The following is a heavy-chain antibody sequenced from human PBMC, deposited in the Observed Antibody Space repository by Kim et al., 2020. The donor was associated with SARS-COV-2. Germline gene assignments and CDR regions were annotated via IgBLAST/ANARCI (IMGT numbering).Heavy chain of an antibody. CDR3: ARVTTITAPFYDD. D-gene: IGHD4-4*01. Sequence: YTAYVQGRVTISRDKSKNALNMEMNSLRAEDTALYYCARVTTITAPFYDDWGQGTLVTVSS. V-gene: IGHV3-23*01. J-gene: IGHJ4*02.